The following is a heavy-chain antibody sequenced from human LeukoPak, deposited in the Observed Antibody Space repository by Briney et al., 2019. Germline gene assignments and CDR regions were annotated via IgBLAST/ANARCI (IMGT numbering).Heavy chain of an antibody. V-gene: IGHV4-59*01. D-gene: IGHD6-13*01. CDR3: ARHYSSSWYGSYYYYMGV. Sequence: PSETLSLTCTVSGGSISSYYWSWIRQPPGKGLEWIGYIYYSGSTNYNPSLKSRVTISVDTSKNQFSLKLSSVTAADTAVYYCARHYSSSWYGSYYYYMGVWGKGTTVTVSS. CDR2: IYYSGST. J-gene: IGHJ6*03. CDR1: GGSISSYY.